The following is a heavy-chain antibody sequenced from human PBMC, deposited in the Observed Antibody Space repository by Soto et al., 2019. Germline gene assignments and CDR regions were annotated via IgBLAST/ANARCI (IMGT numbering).Heavy chain of an antibody. CDR2: IIPIFGTA. V-gene: IGHV1-69*13. CDR1: GGTFSSYA. D-gene: IGHD1-26*01. J-gene: IGHJ6*02. Sequence: ASVKVSCKASGGTFSSYAISWVRQAPGQGLEWMGGIIPIFGTANYAQKFQGRVTITADESTSTAYMELSSLRSEDTAVYYCARSSLVGATRYYYYYGMDVWGQGTTVTVSS. CDR3: ARSSLVGATRYYYYYGMDV.